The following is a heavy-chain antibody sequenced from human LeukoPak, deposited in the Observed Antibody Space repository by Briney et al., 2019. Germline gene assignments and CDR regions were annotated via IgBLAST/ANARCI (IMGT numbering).Heavy chain of an antibody. CDR3: ARVPSTSYKSLTFEDY. CDR1: GGSFSGYY. D-gene: IGHD6-13*01. Sequence: PSETLSLTCAVYGGSFSGYYWSWIRQPPGKGLEWIGEINHSGSTNYNPSPKSRVTISVDTSKNQFSLKLSSVTAADTAVYYCARVPSTSYKSLTFEDYWGQGTLVTVSS. CDR2: INHSGST. J-gene: IGHJ4*02. V-gene: IGHV4-34*01.